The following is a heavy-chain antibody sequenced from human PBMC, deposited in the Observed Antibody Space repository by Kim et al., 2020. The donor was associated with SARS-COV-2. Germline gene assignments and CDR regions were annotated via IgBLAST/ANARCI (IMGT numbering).Heavy chain of an antibody. CDR3: ATHRSSSSYFAC. J-gene: IGHJ4*02. D-gene: IGHD6-6*01. V-gene: IGHV3-23*01. Sequence: YAASVKGWFTISRDTAKNTLDLQMNSLRAEDTAVYYCATHRSSSSYFACWGQGTLVTVSS.